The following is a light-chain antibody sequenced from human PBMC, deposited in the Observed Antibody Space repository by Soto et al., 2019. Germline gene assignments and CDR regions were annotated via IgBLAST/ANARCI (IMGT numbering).Light chain of an antibody. V-gene: IGKV3-15*01. Sequence: EMVLTQSPATLSVSPGARATLSCRVSQSVSSNLAWYQQKPGQAPRLLIYGASTRATGIPARFSGSGSGTEFTLTISSLQSEDFAVYYCQQYNNWPPIPFGQVTRLEVK. J-gene: IGKJ5*01. CDR1: QSVSSN. CDR2: GAS. CDR3: QQYNNWPPIP.